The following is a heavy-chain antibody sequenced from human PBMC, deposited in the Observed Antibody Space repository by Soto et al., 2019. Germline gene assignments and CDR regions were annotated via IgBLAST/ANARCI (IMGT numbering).Heavy chain of an antibody. V-gene: IGHV3-23*01. Sequence: GGSLRLSCAASGFTFSSYAMSWVRQAPGKGLEWVSAISGSGGSTYYADSVKGRFTISRDNSKNTLYLQMNSLRAEDTAVYYCANDGRGGDYDFWSGYYKYYYYYGMDVWGQGTTVTAP. D-gene: IGHD3-3*01. CDR1: GFTFSSYA. J-gene: IGHJ6*02. CDR3: ANDGRGGDYDFWSGYYKYYYYYGMDV. CDR2: ISGSGGST.